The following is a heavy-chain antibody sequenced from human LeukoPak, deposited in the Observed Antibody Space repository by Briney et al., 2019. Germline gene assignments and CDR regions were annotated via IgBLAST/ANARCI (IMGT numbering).Heavy chain of an antibody. Sequence: PSETLSLTCTVSGGSISGSSYYWGWIRQPPGKGLEWIGSIYYSGSTYYNPSLKSRVTISVDTSKNQFSLKLSSVTAADTAVYYCAILQLERQYLDYWGQGTLVTVSS. CDR2: IYYSGST. J-gene: IGHJ4*02. CDR3: AILQLERQYLDY. D-gene: IGHD1-1*01. CDR1: GGSISGSSYY. V-gene: IGHV4-39*01.